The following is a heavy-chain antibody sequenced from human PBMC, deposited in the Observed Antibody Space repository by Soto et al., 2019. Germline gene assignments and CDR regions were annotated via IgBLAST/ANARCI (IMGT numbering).Heavy chain of an antibody. Sequence: GGSLRLSCAASGFTFSSYAMSWVRQAPGKGLEWVSASSGSGGSTYYADSVKGRFTISRDNSKNTLYLQMNSLRAEDTAVYYCAKDRAQYSGSYDAFDIWGQGTMVTVSS. CDR1: GFTFSSYA. D-gene: IGHD1-26*01. J-gene: IGHJ3*02. V-gene: IGHV3-23*01. CDR2: SSGSGGST. CDR3: AKDRAQYSGSYDAFDI.